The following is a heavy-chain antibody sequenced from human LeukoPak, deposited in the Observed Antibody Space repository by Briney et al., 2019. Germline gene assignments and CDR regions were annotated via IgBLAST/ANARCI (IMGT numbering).Heavy chain of an antibody. Sequence: GGSLRLSCAASGFTFSSFGMHWVRQAPGKGLEWVAVVSYDESHKYYADSVKGRFTVSRDNSKNTLYLQINSLRAEDTAVYYCASFRGVGWDFVYWGQGALVTVSS. D-gene: IGHD3-10*01. V-gene: IGHV3-30*03. J-gene: IGHJ4*02. CDR3: ASFRGVGWDFVY. CDR2: VSYDESHK. CDR1: GFTFSSFG.